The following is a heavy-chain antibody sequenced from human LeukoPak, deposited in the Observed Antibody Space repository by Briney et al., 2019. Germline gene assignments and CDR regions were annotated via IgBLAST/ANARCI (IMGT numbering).Heavy chain of an antibody. J-gene: IGHJ4*02. CDR1: GGTFSSDA. Sequence: SVKVSCKASGGTFSSDAISWVRQAPGQGLEWMGGIIPIFGTANYAQKFQGRVTITADESTSTAYMELSSLRSEDTAVYYCAKASGWSNYFDYWGQGTLVTVSS. CDR3: AKASGWSNYFDY. D-gene: IGHD6-19*01. V-gene: IGHV1-69*01. CDR2: IIPIFGTA.